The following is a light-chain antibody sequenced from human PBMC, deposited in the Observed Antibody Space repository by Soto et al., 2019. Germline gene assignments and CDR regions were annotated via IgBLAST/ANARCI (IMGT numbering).Light chain of an antibody. CDR1: RSKTGSNY. CDR2: SNN. J-gene: IGLJ1*01. Sequence: QCVLTEPPAATGGPGERVTICWSGSRSKTGSNYLYCYHQLPGTAPKLLISSNNPRPSGVPPRFSASKSGTSASLATSGLRSEDEADYYCAAWDASLSARSVFGTGPSVTVL. CDR3: AAWDASLSARSV. V-gene: IGLV1-47*02.